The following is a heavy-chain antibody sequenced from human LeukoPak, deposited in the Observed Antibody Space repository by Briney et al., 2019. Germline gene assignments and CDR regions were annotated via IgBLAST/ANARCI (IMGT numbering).Heavy chain of an antibody. V-gene: IGHV4-59*01. CDR3: ARGGRQQWLLFAFHI. CDR2: IYYSGST. Sequence: PSETLSLTCTVSVGSISNYYWSWITQAPAKGLEWSGNIYYSGSTKYNPSLKSRVTLSVDPSKNQFSLNLSSVTAADTAVYYCARGGRQQWLLFAFHIWGQGTMVTVSS. D-gene: IGHD2-21*02. J-gene: IGHJ3*02. CDR1: VGSISNYY.